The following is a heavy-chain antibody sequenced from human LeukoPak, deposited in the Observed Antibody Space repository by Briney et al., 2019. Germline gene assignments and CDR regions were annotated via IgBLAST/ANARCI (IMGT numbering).Heavy chain of an antibody. D-gene: IGHD6-19*01. CDR1: GFTFSSYG. V-gene: IGHV3-30*02. CDR3: ARRVIAVGLDY. CDR2: IRYDGSNK. J-gene: IGHJ4*02. Sequence: PGGSLRLSCAASGFTFSSYGMHWVRQAPGKGLEWVAFIRYDGSNKYYADSVKGRFTISRDNAKNSLYLQVNSLRAEDTAVYYCARRVIAVGLDYWGQGTLVTVSS.